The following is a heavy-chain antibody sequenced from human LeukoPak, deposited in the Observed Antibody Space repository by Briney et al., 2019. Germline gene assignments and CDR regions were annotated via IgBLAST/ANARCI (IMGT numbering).Heavy chain of an antibody. CDR2: IYRSGST. Sequence: PSETLSLTCTVSGYSISSGYYWGWIRQPPGKGLEWIGSIYRSGSTYYNPSLKSRVTISVDTSKNQFSLKLSSVTAADTAVYYCARLKLELLSVDYWGQGTLVTVSS. V-gene: IGHV4-38-2*02. CDR1: GYSISSGYY. CDR3: ARLKLELLSVDY. D-gene: IGHD1-7*01. J-gene: IGHJ4*02.